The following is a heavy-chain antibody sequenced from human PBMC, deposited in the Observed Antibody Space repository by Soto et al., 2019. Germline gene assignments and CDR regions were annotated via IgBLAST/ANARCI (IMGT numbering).Heavy chain of an antibody. CDR2: ISAYNGNT. Sequence: ASVKVSCKASGYTFTSYGSSWVRHAPGQGLEWMGWISAYNGNTNYAQKLQGRVTMTTDTSTSTAYMELRSLRSDDTAVYYCAKVVDNYDFWSGYYRSDYWGQGTLVTVSS. CDR1: GYTFTSYG. CDR3: AKVVDNYDFWSGYYRSDY. D-gene: IGHD3-3*01. J-gene: IGHJ4*02. V-gene: IGHV1-18*01.